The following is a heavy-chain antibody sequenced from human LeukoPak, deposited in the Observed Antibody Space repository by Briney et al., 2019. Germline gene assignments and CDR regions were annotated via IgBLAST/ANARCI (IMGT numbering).Heavy chain of an antibody. CDR1: GGSISSSSYY. CDR3: ARPYDILTGYEEAFDY. D-gene: IGHD3-9*01. CDR2: IYHSGST. J-gene: IGHJ4*02. V-gene: IGHV4-39*07. Sequence: SETLSLTCTVSGGSISSSSYYWGWIRQPPGKGLEWIGSIYHSGSTYYNPSLKSRVTISVDTSKNQFSLKLSSVTAADTAVYYCARPYDILTGYEEAFDYWGQGTLVTVSS.